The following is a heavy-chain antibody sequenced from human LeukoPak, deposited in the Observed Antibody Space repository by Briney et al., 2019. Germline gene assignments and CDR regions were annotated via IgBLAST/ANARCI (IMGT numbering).Heavy chain of an antibody. V-gene: IGHV4-39*07. J-gene: IGHJ5*02. CDR3: AREFQVVPAAIDWFDP. Sequence: SETLSLTCTVSGGSISSSSYYWGWIRQPPGKGLEWIGSIYYSGSTYYNPSLKSRVTISVDTSKNQFSLKLSSVTAADTAVYYCAREFQVVPAAIDWFDPWGQGTLVTVSS. D-gene: IGHD2-2*01. CDR2: IYYSGST. CDR1: GGSISSSSYY.